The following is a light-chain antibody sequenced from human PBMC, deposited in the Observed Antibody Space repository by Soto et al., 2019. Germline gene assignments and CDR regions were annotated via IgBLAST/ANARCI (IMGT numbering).Light chain of an antibody. J-gene: IGLJ1*01. Sequence: QSALTQPASVSGSPGQSITISCTGTDSDVGGYDYVSWYQQYPGKAPKVIIYNVFDRPSGVSNRFSGSKSGNTASLTISGLQAEDEADYYCSSYTTSTTRVFGTGTQLTVL. V-gene: IGLV2-14*03. CDR1: DSDVGGYDY. CDR2: NVF. CDR3: SSYTTSTTRV.